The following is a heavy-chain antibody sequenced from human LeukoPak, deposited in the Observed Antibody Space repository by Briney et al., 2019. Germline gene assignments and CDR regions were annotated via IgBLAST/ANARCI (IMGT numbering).Heavy chain of an antibody. V-gene: IGHV1-2*06. CDR2: INPNSGGT. Sequence: ASVKVSCKASGYTFTGYYMHWVRQAPRQGLEWMGRINPNSGGTNYAQKFQGRVTMTRDTSISTAYMELSRLRSDDTAVYYCARDQDYGRTSYPYYYCGMDVWGQGTTVTVSS. D-gene: IGHD2-2*01. CDR3: ARDQDYGRTSYPYYYCGMDV. CDR1: GYTFTGYY. J-gene: IGHJ6*02.